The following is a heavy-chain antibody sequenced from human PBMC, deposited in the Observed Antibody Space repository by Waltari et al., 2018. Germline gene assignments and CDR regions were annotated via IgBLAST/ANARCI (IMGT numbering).Heavy chain of an antibody. CDR1: GGPISTNNFS. CDR3: ARLFNHYIDV. CDR2: VHYTGNP. V-gene: IGHV4-39*01. J-gene: IGHJ6*03. Sequence: QLQLQESGPGLVKSSETLSLIFSVPGGPISTNNFSWGWIRQTPGKGLEWIGSVHYTGNPYYNPPLKHRVTISVDSSKNEFSLRLRSVTASDTAVYYCARLFNHYIDVWGRGTAVTVSS.